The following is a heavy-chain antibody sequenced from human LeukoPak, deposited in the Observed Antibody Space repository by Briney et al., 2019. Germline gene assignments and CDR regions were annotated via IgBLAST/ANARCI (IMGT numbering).Heavy chain of an antibody. V-gene: IGHV3-20*04. CDR3: ARDIRLSGSYLFDY. Sequence: GGSLRLSCAASGFTFDDYGMSWVRQAPGKGLEWVSGINWNGGSTGYADSVKGRFTISRDNAKNSLYLQVNSLRAEDTASYYCARDIRLSGSYLFDYWGQGTLVTVSS. J-gene: IGHJ4*02. D-gene: IGHD1-26*01. CDR2: INWNGGST. CDR1: GFTFDDYG.